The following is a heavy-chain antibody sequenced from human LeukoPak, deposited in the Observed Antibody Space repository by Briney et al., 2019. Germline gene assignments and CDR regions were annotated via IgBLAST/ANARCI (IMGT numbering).Heavy chain of an antibody. Sequence: SVKVSCKASGGTFSSYTISWVRQAPGQGLEWMGRIIPILGIANYAQKFQGRVTITADKSTSTAYMELSSLRSEDTAVYYCAREEADRYCSSTSCPNDYWGQGTLVTVSS. CDR3: AREEADRYCSSTSCPNDY. D-gene: IGHD2-2*01. CDR2: IIPILGIA. J-gene: IGHJ4*02. CDR1: GGTFSSYT. V-gene: IGHV1-69*04.